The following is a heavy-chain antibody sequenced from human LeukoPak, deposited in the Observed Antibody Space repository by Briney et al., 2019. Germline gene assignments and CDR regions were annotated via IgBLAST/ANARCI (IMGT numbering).Heavy chain of an antibody. D-gene: IGHD3-10*01. CDR2: IHTSGST. V-gene: IGHV4-4*07. J-gene: IGHJ4*02. CDR3: TKGRGI. Sequence: SETLSLTCTVSGVSISSYYWSWIRQPAGKGLEWIGRIHTSGSTNYNPSLKSRVTISVDTSKNQFSLKLTSVTAADTAVYYCTKGRGIWGQGTLVTVSS. CDR1: GVSISSYY.